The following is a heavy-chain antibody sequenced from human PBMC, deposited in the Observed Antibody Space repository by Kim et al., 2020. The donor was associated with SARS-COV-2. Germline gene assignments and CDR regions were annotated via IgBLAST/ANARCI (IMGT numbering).Heavy chain of an antibody. CDR3: ARDKGVSARTFDH. J-gene: IGHJ4*02. V-gene: IGHV4-59*01. CDR2: TSYSGTT. D-gene: IGHD2-21*01. CDR1: GDSISGYY. Sequence: SETLSLSCTVSGDSISGYYWSWIRQAPGKGLEWIAYTSYSGTTNYNPSLKSRVTISVDTSKNQVSLRVSSVTAADTGVYYCARDKGVSARTFDHWGLGTLVTVSS.